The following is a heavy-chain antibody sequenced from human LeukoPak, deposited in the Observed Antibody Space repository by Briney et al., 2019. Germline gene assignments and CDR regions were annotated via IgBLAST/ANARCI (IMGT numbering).Heavy chain of an antibody. CDR2: IYYSGST. Sequence: PSETLSLTCTVSGGSISSSSYYWGWIRQPPGKGLEWIGSIYYSGSTYYNPSLKSRVTISVDTSKNQFSLKLSSVTAADTAVYYCARGHLAGYWGQGTLVTVSS. V-gene: IGHV4-39*07. CDR3: ARGHLAGY. J-gene: IGHJ4*02. CDR1: GGSISSSSYY.